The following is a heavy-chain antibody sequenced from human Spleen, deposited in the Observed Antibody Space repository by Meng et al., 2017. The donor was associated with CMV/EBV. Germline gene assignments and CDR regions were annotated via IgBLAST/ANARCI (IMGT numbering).Heavy chain of an antibody. CDR2: ISYDGSNK. CDR3: ARDIGGATRGLIYYGMDV. J-gene: IGHJ6*02. CDR1: GFTFSSYA. D-gene: IGHD1-26*01. V-gene: IGHV3-30-3*01. Sequence: GESLKISCAASGFTFSSYAMHWVRQAPGKGLEWVAVISYDGSNKYYADSVKGRFTISRDNSKNTLYLQMNSLRAEDTAVYYCARDIGGATRGLIYYGMDVWCQGTTVTVSS.